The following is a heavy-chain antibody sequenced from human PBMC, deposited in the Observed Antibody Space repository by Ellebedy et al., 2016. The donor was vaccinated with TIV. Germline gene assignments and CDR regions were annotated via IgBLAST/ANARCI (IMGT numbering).Heavy chain of an antibody. Sequence: GESLKISCAASGFILTNYEMNWVRQAPGKGLEWLSHVAPSGSPIDYADSMKGRFTMSRDIGKNTVYLQMDSLRAEDTAIYYCARGGHSFGFVHWGQGARVTVSA. CDR3: ARGGHSFGFVH. V-gene: IGHV3-48*03. J-gene: IGHJ4*02. CDR2: VAPSGSPI. D-gene: IGHD5-18*01. CDR1: GFILTNYE.